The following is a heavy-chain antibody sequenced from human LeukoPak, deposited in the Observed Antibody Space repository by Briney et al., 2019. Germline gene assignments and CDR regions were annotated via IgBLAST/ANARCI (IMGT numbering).Heavy chain of an antibody. J-gene: IGHJ5*02. D-gene: IGHD3-3*01. CDR1: GFTLSSYS. CDR3: ARVQSKSRDYDFWSGYYGA. CDR2: ISSSSSYI. V-gene: IGHV3-21*01. Sequence: GGSLRLSCAASGFTLSSYSMNWVRQAPGKGLEWVSSISSSSSYIYYADSVKGRFTISRDNAKNSLYLQMNSLRAEDTAVYYCARVQSKSRDYDFWSGYYGAWGQGTLVTVSS.